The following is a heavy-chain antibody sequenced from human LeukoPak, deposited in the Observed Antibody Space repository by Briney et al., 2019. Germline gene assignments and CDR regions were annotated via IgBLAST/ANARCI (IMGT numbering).Heavy chain of an antibody. Sequence: GGSLRLSCAAPGFTFSNTWMHWVRQAPGKGLVWVSLINNDGSTTNYADSVKGRFTISRDNGKNTVYLQMNSLRAEDTAVYYCAIGGTYGSGSWGQGTLVTVSS. D-gene: IGHD3-10*01. CDR1: GFTFSNTW. J-gene: IGHJ4*02. CDR3: AIGGTYGSGS. V-gene: IGHV3-74*01. CDR2: INNDGSTT.